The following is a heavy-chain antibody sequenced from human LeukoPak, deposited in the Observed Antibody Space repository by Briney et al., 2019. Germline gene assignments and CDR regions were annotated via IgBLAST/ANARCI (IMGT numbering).Heavy chain of an antibody. CDR3: ARAMVRGVRTNWLDP. Sequence: SETLSLTCTVSGGSISSSSYYWGWIRQPPGKGLEWIGSIYYSGSTYYNPSLKSRVTISVDTSKNQFSLKLSSVTAADTAVYYCARAMVRGVRTNWLDPWGQGTLVTVSS. CDR1: GGSISSSSYY. J-gene: IGHJ5*02. V-gene: IGHV4-39*01. D-gene: IGHD3-10*01. CDR2: IYYSGST.